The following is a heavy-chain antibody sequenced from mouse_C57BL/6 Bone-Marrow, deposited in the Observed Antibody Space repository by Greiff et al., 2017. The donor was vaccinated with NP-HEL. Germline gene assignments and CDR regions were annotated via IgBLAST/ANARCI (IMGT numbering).Heavy chain of an antibody. CDR1: GYTFTSYW. CDR2: IDPSDSYT. D-gene: IGHD2-4*01. Sequence: QVQLQQPGAELVMPGASVKLSCKASGYTFTSYWMHWVKQRPGQGLEWIGEIDPSDSYTNYNQKFKGKSTLTVDKSSSTAYMQLSSLTSEDSAVYYCARRGYYDVGDYAMDYWGQGTSVTVSS. V-gene: IGHV1-69*01. J-gene: IGHJ4*01. CDR3: ARRGYYDVGDYAMDY.